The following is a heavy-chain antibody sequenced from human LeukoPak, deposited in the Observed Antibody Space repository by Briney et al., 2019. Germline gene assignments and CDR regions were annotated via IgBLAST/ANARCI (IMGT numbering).Heavy chain of an antibody. CDR1: GYTFTSYG. Sequence: ASVKVSCKASGYTFTSYGISWVRQAPGQGLEWMGWISAYNGNTNYAQKLQGRVTMTTDTSTSTAYMELRSLRSDDTAVYYCARAYYYGILPDYYYYMDVWGKGTTVTVSS. D-gene: IGHD3-9*01. J-gene: IGHJ6*03. CDR3: ARAYYYGILPDYYYYMDV. V-gene: IGHV1-18*01. CDR2: ISAYNGNT.